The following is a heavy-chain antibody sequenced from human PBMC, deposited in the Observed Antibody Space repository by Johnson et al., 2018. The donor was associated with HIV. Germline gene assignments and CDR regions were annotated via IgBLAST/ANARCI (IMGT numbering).Heavy chain of an antibody. Sequence: VQLVESGGGLVKPGVSLRLSCAASGFTFSNAWMSWVRQAPGKGLEWVGRIKSKSDGGTTDSAAPVTGRFTISRDDSKNTLYLQMNSLKTEDTAVYYCARVGRVYDSSGYAIDAFDIWGQGTMVTVSS. CDR1: GFTFSNAW. J-gene: IGHJ3*02. D-gene: IGHD3-22*01. V-gene: IGHV3-15*01. CDR3: ARVGRVYDSSGYAIDAFDI. CDR2: IKSKSDGGTT.